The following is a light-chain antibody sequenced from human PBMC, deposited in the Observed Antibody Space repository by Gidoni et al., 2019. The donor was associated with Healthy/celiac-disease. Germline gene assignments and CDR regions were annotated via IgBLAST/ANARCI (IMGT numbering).Light chain of an antibody. J-gene: IGKJ2*01. CDR1: QSISSY. Sequence: DIQMTQSPSSLSASVGDRVTITCRASQSISSYLNWYQQKPGKAPKLLIYAASSLQSGVPSRFSGSGSGTDFTLTISSLQPEDFATYYCQQSYSTHRYTFGQGTKLEIK. CDR3: QQSYSTHRYT. V-gene: IGKV1-39*01. CDR2: AAS.